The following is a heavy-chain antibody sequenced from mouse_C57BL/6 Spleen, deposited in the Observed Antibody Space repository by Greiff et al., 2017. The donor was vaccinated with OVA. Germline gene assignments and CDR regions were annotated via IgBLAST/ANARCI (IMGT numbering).Heavy chain of an antibody. Sequence: EVKLMESGPGLVKPSQSLSLTCSVTGYSITSGYYWNWIRQFPGNKLEWMGYISYDGSNNYNPSLKNRISITRDTSKNQFFLKLNSVTTEDTATYYCARSRYDGFAYWGQGTLVTVSA. V-gene: IGHV3-6*01. D-gene: IGHD2-12*01. CDR3: ARSRYDGFAY. CDR1: GYSITSGYY. J-gene: IGHJ3*01. CDR2: ISYDGSN.